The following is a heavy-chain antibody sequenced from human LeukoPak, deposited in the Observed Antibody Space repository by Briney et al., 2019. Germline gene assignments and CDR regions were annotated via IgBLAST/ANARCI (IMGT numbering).Heavy chain of an antibody. Sequence: GGSLRLSCAASGFTSSSYAMSWVRQAPGKGLEWVSAISGSGGSTYYADSVKGRFTISRDNSKNTLYLQMNSLRAEDTAVYYCAKDAYCGGDCSPYYYMDVWGKGTTVTISS. J-gene: IGHJ6*03. CDR3: AKDAYCGGDCSPYYYMDV. V-gene: IGHV3-23*01. D-gene: IGHD2-21*02. CDR2: ISGSGGST. CDR1: GFTSSSYA.